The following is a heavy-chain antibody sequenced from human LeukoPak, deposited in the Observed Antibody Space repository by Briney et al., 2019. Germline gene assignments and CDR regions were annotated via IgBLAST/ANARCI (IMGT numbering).Heavy chain of an antibody. V-gene: IGHV4-59*08. CDR1: GGSISSYY. CDR2: IYYSKST. CDR3: ARQGIAAAGSPFDY. D-gene: IGHD6-13*01. J-gene: IGHJ4*02. Sequence: SETLSLTCTVSGGSISSYYWSWIRQPPGKGLEWIGYIYYSKSTNYNPSLKSRVTISVDTSKNQFSLKLSSVTAADTAVYYCARQGIAAAGSPFDYWGQGTLVTVSS.